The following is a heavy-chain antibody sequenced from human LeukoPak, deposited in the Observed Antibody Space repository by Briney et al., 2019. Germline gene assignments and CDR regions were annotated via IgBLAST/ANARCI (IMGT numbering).Heavy chain of an antibody. J-gene: IGHJ4*02. CDR2: ISWNSGSI. D-gene: IGHD2-15*01. Sequence: GGSLRLSCAASGFTFDDYAMHWVRQAPGKGLEWVSGISWNSGSIGYADSVKGRFTISRDNAKNSLYLQMNSLRAEDTAVYYCARGRIQITCSGGSCYPFDYWGQGTLVTVSS. CDR1: GFTFDDYA. CDR3: ARGRIQITCSGGSCYPFDY. V-gene: IGHV3-9*01.